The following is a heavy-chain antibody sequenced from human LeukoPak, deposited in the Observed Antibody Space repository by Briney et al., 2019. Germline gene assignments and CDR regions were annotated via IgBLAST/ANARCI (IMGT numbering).Heavy chain of an antibody. CDR3: ARETYSNILTGTDY. J-gene: IGHJ4*02. D-gene: IGHD3-9*01. CDR1: GYTFTTYG. V-gene: IGHV1-18*01. CDR2: ISTCDDNI. Sequence: GASVKVSCKASGYTFTTYGLSWVRQAPGQGLEWLGWISTCDDNIKYAQSPQGRLTLTIDTSTSTAYMELRSLTSDDTAVYYCARETYSNILTGTDYWGPGTLVTVSS.